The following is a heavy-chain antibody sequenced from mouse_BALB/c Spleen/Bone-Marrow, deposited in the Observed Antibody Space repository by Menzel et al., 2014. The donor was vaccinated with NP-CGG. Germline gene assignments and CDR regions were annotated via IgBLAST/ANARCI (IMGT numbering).Heavy chain of an antibody. CDR1: GFTFSSYG. J-gene: IGHJ2*01. Sequence: EVKVVASGGGLVQPGGSLKLSCAASGFTFSSYGMSWVRQTPAKRLELVATINSNGGSTYYPDSVKGRFTISRDNAKNTLYLQMSSLKSEDTAMYYCARPYRYYFDYWGQGTTLTVSS. V-gene: IGHV5-6-3*01. CDR2: INSNGGST. CDR3: ARPYRYYFDY. D-gene: IGHD2-14*01.